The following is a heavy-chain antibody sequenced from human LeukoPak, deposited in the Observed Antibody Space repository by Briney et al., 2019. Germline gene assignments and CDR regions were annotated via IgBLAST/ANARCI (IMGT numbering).Heavy chain of an antibody. CDR1: GGSFSGHF. V-gene: IGHV4-34*10. J-gene: IGHJ3*02. D-gene: IGHD3-10*01. Sequence: SETLSLTCGVYGGSFSGHFHSWIRQPPGQGLEWIGEITHRGSPNYNPSLKSRVAMSVDTSKNHFSLRLTSVTTADTAVYFCARDLWFEDLLDAFDIWGQGTMVTVSS. CDR2: ITHRGSP. CDR3: ARDLWFEDLLDAFDI.